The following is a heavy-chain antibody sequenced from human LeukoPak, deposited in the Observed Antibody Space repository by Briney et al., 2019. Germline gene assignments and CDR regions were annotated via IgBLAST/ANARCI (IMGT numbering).Heavy chain of an antibody. CDR3: ARGDRAFDV. J-gene: IGHJ3*01. CDR1: GYNFNNYG. V-gene: IGHV1-18*01. CDR2: ISTDNGDT. Sequence: GASVKVSCKASGYNFNNYGITWVRQAPGQGLEWTGRISTDNGDTTYAQKFQGRVTMTTDTISTTVYMELRSLRFDDTAVYYCARGDRAFDVWLQGTMVSDSS. D-gene: IGHD2-21*02.